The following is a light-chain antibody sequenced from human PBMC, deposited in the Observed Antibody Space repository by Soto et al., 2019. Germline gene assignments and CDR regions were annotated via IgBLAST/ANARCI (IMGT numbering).Light chain of an antibody. CDR2: AAS. CDR3: HHYDSSPPYT. Sequence: EIVLTQSPATLSLSPGERATLSCRASRSFASSYLAWYQHKPGQAPRLLIYAASSRATGIPDRFIGSGSGTDFTLTISRLEPDDSAVYYCHHYDSSPPYTVGQGTKLEIK. CDR1: RSFASSY. V-gene: IGKV3-20*01. J-gene: IGKJ2*01.